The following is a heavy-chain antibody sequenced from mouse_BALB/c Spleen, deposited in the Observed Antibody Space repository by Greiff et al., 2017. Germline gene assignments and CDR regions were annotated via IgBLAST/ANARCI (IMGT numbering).Heavy chain of an antibody. D-gene: IGHD2-1*01. V-gene: IGHV5-4*02. CDR2: ISDGGSYT. CDR1: GFTFSDYY. Sequence: EVKLVESGGGLVKPGGSLKLSCAASGFTFSDYYMYWVRQTPEKRLEWVATISDGGSYTYYPDSVKGRFTISRDNAKNNLYLQMSSLKSEDTAMYYCARGYGNYEGFADWGQGTLVTVSA. CDR3: ARGYGNYEGFAD. J-gene: IGHJ3*01.